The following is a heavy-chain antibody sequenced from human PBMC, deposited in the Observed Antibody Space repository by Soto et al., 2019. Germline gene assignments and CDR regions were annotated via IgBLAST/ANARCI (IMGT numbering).Heavy chain of an antibody. CDR1: GGSISSYY. CDR3: AREGWVRGVMGTPNYYYYMDV. J-gene: IGHJ6*03. Sequence: SETLSLTYTVSGGSISSYYWSWIRQPPGKGLEWIGYIYYSGSTNYNPSLKSRVTISVDTSKNQFSLKLSSVTAADTAVYYCAREGWVRGVMGTPNYYYYMDVWGKGTTVTVSS. CDR2: IYYSGST. V-gene: IGHV4-59*12. D-gene: IGHD3-10*01.